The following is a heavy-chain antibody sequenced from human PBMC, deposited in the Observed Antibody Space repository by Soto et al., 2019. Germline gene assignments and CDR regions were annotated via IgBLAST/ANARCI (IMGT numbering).Heavy chain of an antibody. Sequence: QVQLVQSGAEVKKPGAAVKVSCKASGYTFTSYGISWVRQAPGQGLEWMGWISAYNGNTNYAQKLQGRVTMTTDTSTSTAYMELRSLRSDDTAVYYSARDRGIAVAGTPPGYWGQGTLVTVSS. CDR3: ARDRGIAVAGTPPGY. J-gene: IGHJ4*02. D-gene: IGHD6-19*01. CDR2: ISAYNGNT. V-gene: IGHV1-18*01. CDR1: GYTFTSYG.